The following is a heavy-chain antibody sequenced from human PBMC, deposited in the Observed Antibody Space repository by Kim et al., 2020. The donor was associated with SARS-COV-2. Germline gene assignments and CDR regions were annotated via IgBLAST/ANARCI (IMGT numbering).Heavy chain of an antibody. CDR2: IWYDGSNK. CDR1: GFTFSSYG. D-gene: IGHD6-6*01. Sequence: GGSLRLSCAASGFTFSSYGMHWVRQAPGKGLEWVAVIWYDGSNKYYADSVKGRFTISRDNSKNTLYLQMNSLRAEDTAVYYCARAVLAARPGAVPLWYYYYGMDVWGQGTTVTVSS. V-gene: IGHV3-33*01. CDR3: ARAVLAARPGAVPLWYYYYGMDV. J-gene: IGHJ6*02.